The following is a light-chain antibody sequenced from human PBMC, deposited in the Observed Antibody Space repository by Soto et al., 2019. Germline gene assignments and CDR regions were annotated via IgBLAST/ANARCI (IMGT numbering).Light chain of an antibody. J-gene: IGKJ1*01. V-gene: IGKV3-11*01. Sequence: EIVLAQSPATLSLSPGERATLSCRASQSISSYLAWYQQKPGQAPRLLIYDASNRATGIPARFSGSGSGTDFTLTISSLEPEDFAVYYCQQRSNWLWTFGQGTKVE. CDR1: QSISSY. CDR3: QQRSNWLWT. CDR2: DAS.